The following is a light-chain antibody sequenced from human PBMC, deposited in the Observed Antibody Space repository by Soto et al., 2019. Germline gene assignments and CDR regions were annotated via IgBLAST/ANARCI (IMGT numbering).Light chain of an antibody. CDR3: QQYGSSPYT. Sequence: EIVLTQSPGTLSLSPGERATLSCRASQSVSSSYLAWYQQRPGQAPRLLIYGASSRAPGIPDRFSGSGSGTDFTLTIRRLEPEDFAVYYCQQYGSSPYTFGQGTKLEIK. CDR2: GAS. V-gene: IGKV3-20*01. J-gene: IGKJ2*01. CDR1: QSVSSSY.